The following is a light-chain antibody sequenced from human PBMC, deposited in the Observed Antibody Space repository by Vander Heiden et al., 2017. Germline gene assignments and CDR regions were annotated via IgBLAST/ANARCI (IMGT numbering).Light chain of an antibody. CDR2: IVT. J-gene: IGLJ2*01. V-gene: IGLV1-44*01. CDR3: AAWDDSMNGSVV. CDR1: GSNSGINT. Sequence: QSVLTQPPSASGTPGQRVTLSCSGTGSNSGINTVSWYQQFPGTAPKLLIYIVTQRPSGVPDRFSCSKSGTSASLAISGLQAEDEADDYCAAWDDSMNGSVVFGGGTKLTVL.